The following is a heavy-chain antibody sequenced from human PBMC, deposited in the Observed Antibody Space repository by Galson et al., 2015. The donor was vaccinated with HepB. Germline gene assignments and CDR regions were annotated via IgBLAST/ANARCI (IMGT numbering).Heavy chain of an antibody. V-gene: IGHV5-51*01. Sequence: SGAEVKKPGESLKISCKGSGYSFTSYWIDWVRLMPGKGLEWLGIIYPGDSDTRYNPSFQGQVTISADKSISTAYLQWSSLKASDTAMYYCARREVGGTRHFDYWGQGTLVTVSS. D-gene: IGHD1-14*01. CDR1: GYSFTSYW. CDR2: IYPGDSDT. J-gene: IGHJ4*02. CDR3: ARREVGGTRHFDY.